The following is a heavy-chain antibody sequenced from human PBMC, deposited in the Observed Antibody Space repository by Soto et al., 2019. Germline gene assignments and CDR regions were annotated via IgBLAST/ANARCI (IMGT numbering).Heavy chain of an antibody. D-gene: IGHD2-21*02. CDR1: GYSFTGYY. J-gene: IGHJ4*02. V-gene: IGHV1-2*04. Sequence: ASVKVSCKASGYSFTGYYMHWGRQAPGQGLEWMGWINPNSGGTNYAQKFQGWVTMTRDTSISTAYMELSRLRSDDTAVYYCARAHCGGDCYSGVDYWGQGTLVTVSS. CDR2: INPNSGGT. CDR3: ARAHCGGDCYSGVDY.